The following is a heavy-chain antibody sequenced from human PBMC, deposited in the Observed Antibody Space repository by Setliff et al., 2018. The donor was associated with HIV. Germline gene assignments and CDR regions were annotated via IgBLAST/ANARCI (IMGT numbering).Heavy chain of an antibody. J-gene: IGHJ6*02. V-gene: IGHV4-34*01. CDR2: VNRDGGA. CDR1: GFTFSTYG. D-gene: IGHD3-10*01. Sequence: PGGSLRLSCAASGFTFSTYGMNWVRQAPGKGLEWVGQVNRDGGAHYNPSLRSRVTISVDTSKNQFSLKLTSMTAADTAIYYCARGWVRGPIISPGTYFSYGLDVWGQGTPVTVSS. CDR3: ARGWVRGPIISPGTYFSYGLDV.